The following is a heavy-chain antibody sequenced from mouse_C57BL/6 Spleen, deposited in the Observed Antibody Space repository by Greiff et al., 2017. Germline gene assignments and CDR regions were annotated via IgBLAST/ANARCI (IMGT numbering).Heavy chain of an antibody. J-gene: IGHJ2*01. CDR1: GYTFTDYE. V-gene: IGHV1-15*01. D-gene: IGHD1-1*01. CDR2: IDPETGGT. Sequence: VQLQQSGAELVRPGASVTLSCKASGYTFTDYEMHWVKQTPVHGLEWIGAIDPETGGTAYNQKFKGKAILTADKSTSTAYMELRSLTSEDSAVYYCARGGSSCEGSYYFDYWGQGTTLTVSS. CDR3: ARGGSSCEGSYYFDY.